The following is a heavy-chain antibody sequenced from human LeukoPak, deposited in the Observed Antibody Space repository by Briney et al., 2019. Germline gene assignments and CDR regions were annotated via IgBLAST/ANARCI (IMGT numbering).Heavy chain of an antibody. CDR1: GYTFTGYY. Sequence: GASVKVSCKASGYTFTGYYMHWVRQAPGQGLEWMGWINPNSGGTNYAQKFQGRVTMTRDTSISTAYMELSRLRSDDTAVYYCARWSANYDILTGYSTSVWGQGTLSPSPQ. D-gene: IGHD3-9*01. J-gene: IGHJ4*02. CDR2: INPNSGGT. V-gene: IGHV1-2*02. CDR3: ARWSANYDILTGYSTSV.